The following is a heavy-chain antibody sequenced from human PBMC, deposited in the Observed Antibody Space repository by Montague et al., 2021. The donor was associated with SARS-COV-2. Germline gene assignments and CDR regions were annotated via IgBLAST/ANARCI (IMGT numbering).Heavy chain of an antibody. V-gene: IGHV4-34*01. CDR3: ARGSRGEYSRPQHCYCLDY. CDR1: GGSFSSYD. D-gene: IGHD2-15*01. CDR2: IFHNGNT. J-gene: IGHJ4*03. Sequence: SETLSLTCGVSGGSFSSYDWSWIRQPPGKGLEWIGEIFHNGNTNYSPSLKSRLTISVDTSKTQFSLKLGSATAADTAVYYCARGSRGEYSRPQHCYCLDYWGQGTMVTVSS.